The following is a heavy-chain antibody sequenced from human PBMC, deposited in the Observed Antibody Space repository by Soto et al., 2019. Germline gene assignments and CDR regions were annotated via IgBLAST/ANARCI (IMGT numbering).Heavy chain of an antibody. CDR1: GFTFSSYA. J-gene: IGHJ6*02. Sequence: QVQLVESGGGVVLPGGSLRLSCAASGFTFSSYAVHWVRQAPAKGLEWVAAISHDGNKKDSLEGRFTISRDNSKNTLYFQMNSLRPEDTAMYYWAKSREQQLVRHGLDVWGQGTTVTVS. CDR2: ISHDGNK. D-gene: IGHD6-13*01. V-gene: IGHV3-30*14. CDR3: AKSREQQLVRHGLDV.